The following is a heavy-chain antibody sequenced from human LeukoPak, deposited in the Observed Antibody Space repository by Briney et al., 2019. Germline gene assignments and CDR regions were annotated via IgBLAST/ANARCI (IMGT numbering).Heavy chain of an antibody. CDR1: GFTFSSCA. V-gene: IGHV3-23*01. CDR3: AKGSNSGYDYGVKYYFDY. J-gene: IGHJ4*02. D-gene: IGHD5-12*01. CDR2: ISGSGGST. Sequence: QPGGSLRLSCAASGFTFSSCAMSWVRQAPGKGLEWVSAISGSGGSTYYADSVKGRFTISRDNSKNTLYLQMNSLRAEDTAVYYCAKGSNSGYDYGVKYYFDYWGQGTLVTVSS.